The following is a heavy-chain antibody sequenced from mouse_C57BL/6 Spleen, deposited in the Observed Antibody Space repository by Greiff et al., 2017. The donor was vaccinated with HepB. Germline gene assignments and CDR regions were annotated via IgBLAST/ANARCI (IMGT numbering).Heavy chain of an antibody. Sequence: EVQLQQSGPGLVKPSQSLSLTCSVTGYSITSGYYWNWIRQFPGNKLEWMGYISYDGSNNYNPSLKNRISITRDTSKNQFFLKLNSVTTEDTATYYCAREGQLDYFDYWGQGTTLTVSS. CDR2: ISYDGSN. J-gene: IGHJ2*01. V-gene: IGHV3-6*01. D-gene: IGHD3-2*01. CDR1: GYSITSGYY. CDR3: AREGQLDYFDY.